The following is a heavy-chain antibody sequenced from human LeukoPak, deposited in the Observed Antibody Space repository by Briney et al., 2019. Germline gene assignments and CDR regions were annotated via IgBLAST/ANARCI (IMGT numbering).Heavy chain of an antibody. J-gene: IGHJ4*02. V-gene: IGHV1-2*02. CDR2: INPNSGGT. D-gene: IGHD3-22*01. CDR3: AREGDTYYYDSSGPKAGFDY. CDR1: GNTFTNYY. Sequence: ASVKVSCKASGNTFTNYYMHWVRQAPGQGLEWMGWINPNSGGTNYAQKFQGRVTMTRDTSISTAYMELSRLRSDDTAVYYCAREGDTYYYDSSGPKAGFDYWGQGTLVTVSS.